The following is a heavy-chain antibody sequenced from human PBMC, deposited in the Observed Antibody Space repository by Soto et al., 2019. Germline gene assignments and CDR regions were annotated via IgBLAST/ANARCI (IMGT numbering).Heavy chain of an antibody. J-gene: IGHJ4*02. D-gene: IGHD3-22*01. CDR2: IIPILGIA. CDR3: ARVLYYDSSGYYYPGPFDY. Sequence: SVKVSCKASGGTFSSYTISWVRQAPGQGLEWMGRIIPILGIANYAQKFQGRVTITADKSTSTAYMELSSLRSEDTAVYYCARVLYYDSSGYYYPGPFDYWGQGTLVTVSS. CDR1: GGTFSSYT. V-gene: IGHV1-69*02.